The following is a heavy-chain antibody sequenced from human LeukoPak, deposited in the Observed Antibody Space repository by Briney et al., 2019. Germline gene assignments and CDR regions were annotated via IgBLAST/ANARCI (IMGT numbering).Heavy chain of an antibody. CDR3: ARFGYVAAVDV. CDR1: GFSFSAYW. V-gene: IGHV3-7*01. CDR2: INPAGSET. Sequence: GGSLRLSCAASGFSFSAYWMTRVRQAPGTGLEWVANINPAGSETYYVDPVKGRFSISRDNAKNLVYLQMNSLRAEDTAVYHCARFGYVAAVDVWGQGTPVTVSS. D-gene: IGHD2-15*01. J-gene: IGHJ4*02.